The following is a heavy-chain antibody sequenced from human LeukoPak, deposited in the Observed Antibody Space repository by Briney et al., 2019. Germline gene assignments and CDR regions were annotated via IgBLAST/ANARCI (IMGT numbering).Heavy chain of an antibody. CDR1: GFTFSNYG. Sequence: RSGGSLRLSCAASGFTFSNYGMHWVRQAPGKGLEWVAVIWYDGSNKYYADSVKGRFTISRDNSKNTLYPQMNSLRAEDTAVYYCARDHQGGYDSFDYWGQGTLVTVSS. CDR2: IWYDGSNK. CDR3: ARDHQGGYDSFDY. D-gene: IGHD5-12*01. V-gene: IGHV3-33*01. J-gene: IGHJ4*02.